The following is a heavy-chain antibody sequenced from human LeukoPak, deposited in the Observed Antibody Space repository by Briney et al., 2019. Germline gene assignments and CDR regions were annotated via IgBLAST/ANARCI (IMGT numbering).Heavy chain of an antibody. CDR1: GFTFDDYG. CDR3: ASSGSHPSF. D-gene: IGHD1-26*01. Sequence: GGSLRLSCAASGFTFDDYGMTWVRQAPGKGLEWVSSISSSSNYIYYADSVKGRFTISRDNAKNSLYLQMNSLRAEDTAMYYCASSGSHPSFWGQGTMVTVSS. J-gene: IGHJ3*01. V-gene: IGHV3-21*01. CDR2: ISSSSNYI.